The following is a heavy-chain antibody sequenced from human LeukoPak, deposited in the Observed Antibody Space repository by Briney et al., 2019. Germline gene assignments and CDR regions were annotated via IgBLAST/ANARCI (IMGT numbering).Heavy chain of an antibody. CDR1: GGSISSSSYY. J-gene: IGHJ4*02. CDR3: ARQTGIAVAGRSGVGY. D-gene: IGHD6-19*01. V-gene: IGHV4-39*01. CDR2: IYYSGST. Sequence: SETLSLTCTVSGGSISSSSYYWGWIRQPPGKRLEWIGSIYYSGSTYYNPSLKSRVTISVDTSKNQFSLKLSSVTAADTAVYYCARQTGIAVAGRSGVGYWGQGTLVTVSS.